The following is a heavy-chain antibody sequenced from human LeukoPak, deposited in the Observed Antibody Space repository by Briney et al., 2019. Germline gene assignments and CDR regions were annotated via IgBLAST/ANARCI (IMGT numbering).Heavy chain of an antibody. D-gene: IGHD3-16*01. J-gene: IGHJ4*02. CDR1: GFTFDDYA. V-gene: IGHV3-9*01. Sequence: PGGSLRLSCAASGFTFDDYAMHWVRQAPGKGLEWVSGISWNSGSIGYADSVKGRFTISRDNSKNTLYLQMNSLRAEDTAVYYCAREASYAFVYWGQGTLVTVSS. CDR2: ISWNSGSI. CDR3: AREASYAFVY.